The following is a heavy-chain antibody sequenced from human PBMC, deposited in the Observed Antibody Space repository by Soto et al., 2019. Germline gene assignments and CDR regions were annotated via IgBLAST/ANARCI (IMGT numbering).Heavy chain of an antibody. CDR2: IYHSGST. CDR1: GGSISSGGYS. D-gene: IGHD6-19*01. Sequence: SETLSLTCAVSGGSISSGGYSWSWIRQPPGKGLEWIGFIYHSGSTYYNPSLKSRVTISVDNAKNSLYLQMNSQRVEDTAVYYCARTVVGIPVWDYWGQGTLVTVSS. J-gene: IGHJ4*02. CDR3: ARTVVGIPVWDY. V-gene: IGHV4-30-2*01.